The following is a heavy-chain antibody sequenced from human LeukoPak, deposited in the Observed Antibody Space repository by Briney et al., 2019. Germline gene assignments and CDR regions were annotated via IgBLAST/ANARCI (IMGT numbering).Heavy chain of an antibody. J-gene: IGHJ3*02. CDR2: TYTCGNS. D-gene: IGHD3-22*01. CDR3: ARGGRGSAAVVAPRSFDI. Sequence: PGGSLRLSCEASGFTVSSTHMVWVRQAPGKGLEWVSVTYTCGNSYYAGSVQGRFIISRDISKNTLYLQMNNLRAEDSALYYCARGGRGSAAVVAPRSFDIWGQGAMVTVSS. V-gene: IGHV3-53*01. CDR1: GFTVSSTH.